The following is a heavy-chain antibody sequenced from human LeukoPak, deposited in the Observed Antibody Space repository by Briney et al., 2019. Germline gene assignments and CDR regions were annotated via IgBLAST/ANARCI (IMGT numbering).Heavy chain of an antibody. D-gene: IGHD3-22*01. CDR2: INSDGSST. J-gene: IGHJ4*02. CDR1: GFTFSSYG. V-gene: IGHV3-23*01. CDR3: AKGGITMIVKESFDY. Sequence: GGTLRLSCAASGFTFSSYGMSWVRQAPGKGLEWVSRINSDGSSTNYADSMKGRFTISRDNSKNTLYLQMNSLRAEDTAVYYCAKGGITMIVKESFDYWGQGTLVTVSS.